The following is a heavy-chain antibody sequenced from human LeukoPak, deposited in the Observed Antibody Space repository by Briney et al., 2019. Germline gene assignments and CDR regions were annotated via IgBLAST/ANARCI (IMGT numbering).Heavy chain of an antibody. J-gene: IGHJ3*02. Sequence: PSETLSLTCAVYGGSFSGYYWSWIRQPPGKGLEWIGEINHSGSTNYNPSLKGRVTISVDTSKNQFSLKLSSVTAADTAVYYCARGLMSAFDIWGQGTMVTVSS. V-gene: IGHV4-34*01. CDR2: INHSGST. CDR3: ARGLMSAFDI. CDR1: GGSFSGYY.